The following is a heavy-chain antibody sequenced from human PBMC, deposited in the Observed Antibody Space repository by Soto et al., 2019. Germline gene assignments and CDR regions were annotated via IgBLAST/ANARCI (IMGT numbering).Heavy chain of an antibody. V-gene: IGHV3-64D*06. CDR2: ISSNGGST. CDR1: GFTFSSYA. J-gene: IGHJ4*02. D-gene: IGHD4-17*01. Sequence: HPGGSLRLSCSASGFTFSSYAMHWVRQAPGKGLEYVSAISSNGGSTYYADSVKGRFTISRDNSKNTLYLQMSSLRAEDTAVYYCVRSDYGDLGPFDYWGQGTLVTVSS. CDR3: VRSDYGDLGPFDY.